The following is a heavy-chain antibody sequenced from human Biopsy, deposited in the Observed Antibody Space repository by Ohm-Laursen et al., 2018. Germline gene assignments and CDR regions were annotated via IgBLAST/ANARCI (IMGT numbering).Heavy chain of an antibody. V-gene: IGHV4-59*12. J-gene: IGHJ6*02. CDR2: IYFTGRT. Sequence: PGTLSLTCTVSGGPIDSYYWSWIRQPPGKALEWIGYIYFTGRTSYNPSLKSRVTMSVNTSKKQFSLRLSSVTAADTAVYFCARDVKRYCSGTSCYSGYFGMDVWGQGTTVTVS. CDR1: GGPIDSYY. CDR3: ARDVKRYCSGTSCYSGYFGMDV. D-gene: IGHD2-2*01.